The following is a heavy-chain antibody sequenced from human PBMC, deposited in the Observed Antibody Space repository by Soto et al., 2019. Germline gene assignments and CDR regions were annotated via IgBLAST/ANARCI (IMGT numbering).Heavy chain of an antibody. Sequence: SETLSLTCTVSGGSISSYYWSWIRQPPGNGLEWIGYIYYSGSTNYNPSLKSRGTISVDTSKNQFSLKLTSVTAADTAVDFCAGDRGATTVTDAFDIWGQGTMVTVSS. D-gene: IGHD4-17*01. V-gene: IGHV4-59*01. J-gene: IGHJ3*02. CDR1: GGSISSYY. CDR3: AGDRGATTVTDAFDI. CDR2: IYYSGST.